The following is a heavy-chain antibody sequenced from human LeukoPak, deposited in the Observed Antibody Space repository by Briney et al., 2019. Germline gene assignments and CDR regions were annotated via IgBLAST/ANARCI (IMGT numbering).Heavy chain of an antibody. CDR1: GFTFSSYG. J-gene: IGHJ4*02. Sequence: PGGSLRLSCAASGFTFSSYGMHWVRQAPGKGLEWVAVIWYDGSNKYYADSVKGRFTISRDNSKNTLYLQMNSLRAEDTAVYYCARDLDGGNPGILDYWGQGTLVTVSS. CDR3: ARDLDGGNPGILDY. V-gene: IGHV3-33*01. CDR2: IWYDGSNK. D-gene: IGHD4-23*01.